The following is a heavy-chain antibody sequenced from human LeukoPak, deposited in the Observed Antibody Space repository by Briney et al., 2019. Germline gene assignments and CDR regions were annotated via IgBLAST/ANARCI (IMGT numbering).Heavy chain of an antibody. CDR3: AREPAVATITHDAFDI. CDR2: IYYSGST. D-gene: IGHD5-12*01. V-gene: IGHV4-31*03. Sequence: SETLSLTCTVSGGSISSGGYYWSWIRQHPGKGLEWIGYIYYSGSTYYNPSLKSRVTISVDTSKNQFSLKLSSVTAADTAVYYCAREPAVATITHDAFDIWGQGTMVTVSS. CDR1: GGSISSGGYY. J-gene: IGHJ3*02.